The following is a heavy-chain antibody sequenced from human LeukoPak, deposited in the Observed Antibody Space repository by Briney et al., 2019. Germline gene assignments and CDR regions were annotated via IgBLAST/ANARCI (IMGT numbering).Heavy chain of an antibody. D-gene: IGHD3-16*01. V-gene: IGHV6-1*01. J-gene: IGHJ4*02. Sequence: SQTLSLTCAISGDSVSTNNVAWTWIRQSPSRGLEWLGRTYYRSKWYNDYAVSVKSRITINPDTSKNQFSLQLNSVTPDDTAMYCCAREDLGAAYFDFWGQGTLVTVSS. CDR1: GDSVSTNNVA. CDR3: AREDLGAAYFDF. CDR2: TYYRSKWYN.